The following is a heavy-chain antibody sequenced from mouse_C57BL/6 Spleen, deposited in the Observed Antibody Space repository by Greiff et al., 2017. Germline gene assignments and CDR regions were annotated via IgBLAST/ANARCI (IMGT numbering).Heavy chain of an antibody. CDR2: IYPGSGNA. CDR1: GYSFTSYY. J-gene: IGHJ2*01. D-gene: IGHD4-1*01. CDR3: ARGEDGNWDVDY. V-gene: IGHV1-66*01. Sequence: QVQLQQSGPELVKPGASVTITCKASGYSFTSYYIHWVKQRPGQGLEWIGWIYPGSGNAKYNEKFKGKGTLTADTSSSTAYMQLSSLTSEDSAVYYCARGEDGNWDVDYWGQGTTLTVSS.